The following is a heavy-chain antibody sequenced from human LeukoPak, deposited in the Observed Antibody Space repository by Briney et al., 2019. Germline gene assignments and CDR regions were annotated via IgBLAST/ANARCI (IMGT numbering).Heavy chain of an antibody. Sequence: GGSLRLSCAASGFTFSSYSMNWVRQAPGKGLEWDSSISSSSSHIYYADSVKGRSTISRDNAKNSLYLQMNSLRAEDTAVYYCARGGYDFWSGYYYYYYYMDVWGKGTTVTVSS. J-gene: IGHJ6*03. CDR2: ISSSSSHI. CDR3: ARGGYDFWSGYYYYYYYMDV. CDR1: GFTFSSYS. D-gene: IGHD3-3*01. V-gene: IGHV3-21*01.